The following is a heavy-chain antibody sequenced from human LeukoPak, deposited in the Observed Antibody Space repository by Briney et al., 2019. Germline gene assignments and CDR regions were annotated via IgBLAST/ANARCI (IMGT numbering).Heavy chain of an antibody. CDR3: ASNLVVAAISALDY. CDR2: ISSSSSYI. D-gene: IGHD2-15*01. Sequence: PGGSLRLSCAASGFTFSSYSMNWVRQAPGKGLEWVSSISSSSSYIYYADSVKGRFTISRDNAKNSLYLQMNSLRAEDTAVYYCASNLVVAAISALDYWGQGTLVTVSS. J-gene: IGHJ4*02. V-gene: IGHV3-21*01. CDR1: GFTFSSYS.